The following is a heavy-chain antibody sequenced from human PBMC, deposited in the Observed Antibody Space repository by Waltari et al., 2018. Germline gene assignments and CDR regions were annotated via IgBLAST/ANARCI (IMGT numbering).Heavy chain of an antibody. V-gene: IGHV1-46*01. J-gene: IGHJ3*01. Sequence: QVQVVQSGAEVKKPGASVKISCKASGYIFTDYYMNWVRQAPGQGLEFMGFINTRAGTTSYSHKFQGRITMTRDTSTSTVYLELSSLRSDDTAVYYCARSASHASDVWGRGSMVTVSS. CDR3: ARSASHASDV. CDR1: GYIFTDYY. CDR2: INTRAGTT.